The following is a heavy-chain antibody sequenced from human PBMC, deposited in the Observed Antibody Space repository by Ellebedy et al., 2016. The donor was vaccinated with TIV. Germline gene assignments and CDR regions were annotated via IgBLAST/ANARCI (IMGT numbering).Heavy chain of an antibody. CDR1: GFTFSDYY. V-gene: IGHV3-11*06. J-gene: IGHJ4*02. Sequence: GESLKISCAASGFTFSDYYMSWIRQAPGKGLEWVSYISSSSSYTNYADSVKGRFTISRDNAKNSLYLQMNSLRAEDTAVYYCARAPTANYGDYYFDYWGQGTLVTVSS. CDR2: ISSSSSYT. CDR3: ARAPTANYGDYYFDY. D-gene: IGHD4-17*01.